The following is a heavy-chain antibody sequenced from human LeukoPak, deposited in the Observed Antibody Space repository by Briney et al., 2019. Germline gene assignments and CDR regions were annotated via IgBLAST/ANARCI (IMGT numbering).Heavy chain of an antibody. CDR3: ARGPFGYCSSTSCYTRRYFDY. Sequence: PSETLSLTCAVYGGSFSGYYWSWIRQPPGKGLEWIGEINHSGSTNYNPSLKSRVTIPVDTSKNQFSLKLSSVTAADTAVYYCARGPFGYCSSTSCYTRRYFDYWGQGTLVTVSS. CDR2: INHSGST. D-gene: IGHD2-2*02. V-gene: IGHV4-34*01. J-gene: IGHJ4*02. CDR1: GGSFSGYY.